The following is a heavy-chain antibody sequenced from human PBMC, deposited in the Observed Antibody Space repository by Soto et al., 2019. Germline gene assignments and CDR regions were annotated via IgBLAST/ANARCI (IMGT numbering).Heavy chain of an antibody. V-gene: IGHV3-23*01. CDR2: IGGSGGST. CDR1: GFTFSNYA. D-gene: IGHD6-19*01. J-gene: IGHJ6*02. CDR3: AKLSQWMGGMDV. Sequence: EVQLLESGGGLVQPGGSLRLSCAASGFTFSNYAMSWVRQAPGKGLEWVSGIGGSGGSTYYADSVKGRFTISRDNPKNTLYLQMNSLRAEDTALYYCAKLSQWMGGMDVWGQVTTVTVSS.